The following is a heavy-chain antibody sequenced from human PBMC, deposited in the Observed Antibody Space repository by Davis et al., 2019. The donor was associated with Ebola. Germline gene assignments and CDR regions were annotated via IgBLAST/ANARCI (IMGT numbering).Heavy chain of an antibody. CDR3: RSNFDY. CDR1: GFTFTSAW. Sequence: PGGSLRLSCAASGFTFTSAWMSWVRQAPGKGLEWVGRAKSKTSGGTIDYAAPVKGRFTISRDDSKNTVYLQMNSLKTEDTAVYYCRSNFDYWGQGALVTVSS. J-gene: IGHJ4*02. CDR2: AKSKTSGGTI. V-gene: IGHV3-15*01.